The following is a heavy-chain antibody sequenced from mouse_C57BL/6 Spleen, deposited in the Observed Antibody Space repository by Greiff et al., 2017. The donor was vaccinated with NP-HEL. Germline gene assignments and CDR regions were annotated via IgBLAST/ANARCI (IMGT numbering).Heavy chain of an antibody. J-gene: IGHJ4*01. CDR3: ARGDSNEAYAMDY. Sequence: VQLQQPGAELVRPGTSVTLSCKASGYTFTSYWMHWVKQRPGQGLEWIGVIDPSDSYTNYNQKFKGTATLTLDTSSSTAYMQLSSLTSEDSAVYYCARGDSNEAYAMDYWGQGTSVTVSS. CDR1: GYTFTSYW. V-gene: IGHV1-59*01. CDR2: IDPSDSYT. D-gene: IGHD2-5*01.